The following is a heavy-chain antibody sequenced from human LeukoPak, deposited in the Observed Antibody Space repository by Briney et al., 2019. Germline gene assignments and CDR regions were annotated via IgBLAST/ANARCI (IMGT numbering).Heavy chain of an antibody. V-gene: IGHV4-59*01. CDR2: IYYSGST. J-gene: IGHJ4*02. CDR1: GGSISSYY. CDR3: ARRTGYYDGFDY. D-gene: IGHD3/OR15-3a*01. Sequence: PSETLSLTCTVSGGSISSYYWSWIRQPPGKGLEGIGYIYYSGSTNYNPSLKSRVTISVDTSKNQFSLKLSSVTAADTAVYYCARRTGYYDGFDYWGPGTLVTVSS.